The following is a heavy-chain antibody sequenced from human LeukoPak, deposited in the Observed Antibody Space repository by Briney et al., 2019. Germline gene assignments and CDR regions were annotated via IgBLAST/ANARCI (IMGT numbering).Heavy chain of an antibody. CDR1: GFAFNTYS. CDR2: ISSSSSYI. Sequence: GGSLRLSCAASGFAFNTYSMNWVRQAPGKGLEWVSSISSSSSYIYYADSVKGRFTISRDNAKNSLYLQMNSLRAEDTAVYYCARELPFDYWGQGTLVTVSS. CDR3: ARELPFDY. D-gene: IGHD2-15*01. J-gene: IGHJ4*02. V-gene: IGHV3-21*01.